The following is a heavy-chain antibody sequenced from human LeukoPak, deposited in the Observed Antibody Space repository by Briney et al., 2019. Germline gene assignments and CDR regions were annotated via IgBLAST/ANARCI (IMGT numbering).Heavy chain of an antibody. CDR3: ARDLSYDSSGYYYD. D-gene: IGHD3-22*01. V-gene: IGHV3-53*01. CDR2: IYSGGST. J-gene: IGHJ4*02. CDR1: GFTVSSNY. Sequence: GGSLRLSCAASGFTVSSNYMSWVRQAPGKGQEWVSVIYSGGSTYYADSVKGRFTISRDNSKNTLYLQMNSLRAEDTAVYYCARDLSYDSSGYYYDWGQGTLVTVSS.